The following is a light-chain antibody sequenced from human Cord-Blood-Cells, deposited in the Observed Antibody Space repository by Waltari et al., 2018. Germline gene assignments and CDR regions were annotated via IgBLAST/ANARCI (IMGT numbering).Light chain of an antibody. CDR3: SSYTSSSTV. J-gene: IGLJ3*02. CDR2: DVS. V-gene: IGLV2-14*01. CDR1: SSAVGGYNY. Sequence: QSALTQPASVSGSPGQSITISCTGTSSAVGGYNYVSWYQQHPGKAPKLMTYDVSNRPSGVSNRFSGSKSGNTASLTISGLQAEDEADYYCSSYTSSSTVFGGGTKLTVL.